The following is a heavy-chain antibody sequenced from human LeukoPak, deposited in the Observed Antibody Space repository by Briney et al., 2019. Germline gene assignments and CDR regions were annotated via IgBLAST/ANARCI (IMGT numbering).Heavy chain of an antibody. CDR1: GYTLTELS. V-gene: IGHV1-24*01. D-gene: IGHD1-1*01. Sequence: ASVKVSCKVSGYTLTELSMHWVRQAPGKGLEWMGGFDPEDGETIYAQKFQGRVTITAAEAPTTAYMELSSLGSEDTAMYYCARTLHGAFDIWGQGTMVTVSS. CDR3: ARTLHGAFDI. J-gene: IGHJ3*02. CDR2: FDPEDGET.